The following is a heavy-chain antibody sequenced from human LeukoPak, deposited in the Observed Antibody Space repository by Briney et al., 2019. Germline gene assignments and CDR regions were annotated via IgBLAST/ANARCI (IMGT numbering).Heavy chain of an antibody. CDR1: GFTFSSYS. D-gene: IGHD3-22*01. Sequence: GVSLRLSCAASGFTFSSYSMNWVRQAPGKGLEWVSYISSSSSTIYYADSVKGRFTISRDNAKNSLYLQMNSLRDEDTAVYYCARGQYYYDSSGYTWGQGTLVTVSS. V-gene: IGHV3-48*02. CDR3: ARGQYYYDSSGYT. CDR2: ISSSSSTI. J-gene: IGHJ5*02.